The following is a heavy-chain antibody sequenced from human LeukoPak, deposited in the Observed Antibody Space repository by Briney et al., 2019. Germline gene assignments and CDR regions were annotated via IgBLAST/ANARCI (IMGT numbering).Heavy chain of an antibody. Sequence: SETLSLTCTVSGGSISSYYWSWIRQPAGKGLEWIGRIYTSGSTNYNPSLKSRATMSVDTSKNQFSLKLSSVTAADTAVYYCARDMVGDGYKRVRWYFDYWGQGTLVTVSS. V-gene: IGHV4-4*07. CDR3: ARDMVGDGYKRVRWYFDY. D-gene: IGHD5-24*01. J-gene: IGHJ4*02. CDR2: IYTSGST. CDR1: GGSISSYY.